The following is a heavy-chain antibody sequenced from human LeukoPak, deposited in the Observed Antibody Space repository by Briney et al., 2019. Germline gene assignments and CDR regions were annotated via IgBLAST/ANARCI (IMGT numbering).Heavy chain of an antibody. CDR1: GGSISTYY. CDR3: AREEALGSGSFDY. Sequence: SETLSLTCTVSGGSISTYYWSWIRQPPGKGLEWIGYIYYSGSTSYNPSLKSRVTISVDTSKKQFSLKLSSVTAADTAVYYCAREEALGSGSFDYWGQGTLVTVSS. CDR2: IYYSGST. D-gene: IGHD1-26*01. J-gene: IGHJ4*02. V-gene: IGHV4-59*01.